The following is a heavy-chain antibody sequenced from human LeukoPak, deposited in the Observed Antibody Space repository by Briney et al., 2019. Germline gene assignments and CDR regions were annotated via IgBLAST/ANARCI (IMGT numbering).Heavy chain of an antibody. J-gene: IGHJ4*02. D-gene: IGHD3-22*01. CDR2: INPNSGGT. Sequence: ASVKVSCKASGYTFTGYYMHWVRQAPGQGLEWMGWINPNSGGTNYAQKFQGRVTMTRDTSISTAYMELSRLRSDDTAVYYCARVPMTTYYYDSRTLYYFDYWGQGTLVTVSS. CDR3: ARVPMTTYYYDSRTLYYFDY. CDR1: GYTFTGYY. V-gene: IGHV1-2*02.